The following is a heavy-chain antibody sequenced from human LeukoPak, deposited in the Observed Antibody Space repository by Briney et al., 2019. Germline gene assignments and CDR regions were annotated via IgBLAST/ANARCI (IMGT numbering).Heavy chain of an antibody. Sequence: GGSLRLFCAASGFTFSNAWMGWVRQAPGKGREWVGRIKSKTDGGTTDYAAPVKGRFTISRDDSKNTLYLQMNSLKTEDTAVYYCTTDVNTMVRGPRDYYFDYWGQGTLVTVSS. CDR2: IKSKTDGGTT. V-gene: IGHV3-15*01. J-gene: IGHJ4*02. CDR3: TTDVNTMVRGPRDYYFDY. CDR1: GFTFSNAW. D-gene: IGHD3-10*01.